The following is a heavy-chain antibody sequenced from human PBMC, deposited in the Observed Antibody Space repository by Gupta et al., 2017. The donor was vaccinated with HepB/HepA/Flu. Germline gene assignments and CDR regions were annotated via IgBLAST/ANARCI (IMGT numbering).Heavy chain of an antibody. J-gene: IGHJ4*02. V-gene: IGHV4-30-2*01. D-gene: IGHD3-22*01. CDR1: GGSISSVGYS. CDR3: ATEGGDSSGYYAYDY. CDR2: IYHSGTT. Sequence: QLQLQESGSALVKPSQTLSLTCTVSGGSISSVGYSWSWIRQPPGKGLEWIGYIYHSGTTYYNPSLKSRVTISVDRSKNQFSLNLTSVTAADTAVYYCATEGGDSSGYYAYDYWDQGTLVTVSS.